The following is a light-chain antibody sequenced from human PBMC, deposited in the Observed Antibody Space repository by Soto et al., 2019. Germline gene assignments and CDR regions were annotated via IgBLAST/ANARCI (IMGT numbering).Light chain of an antibody. CDR1: GSNIGAGYD. V-gene: IGLV1-40*01. CDR3: QTYDSSLSGSI. J-gene: IGLJ2*01. Sequence: QAVVTQPPSVSGAPGQRVTISCTGSGSNIGAGYDVHWYQQFPGTAPKLLIFVTNNRPSGVPDRFSGSKSGTSASLAITGLRAEDEADYYCQTYDSSLSGSIFGAGTKVTVL. CDR2: VTN.